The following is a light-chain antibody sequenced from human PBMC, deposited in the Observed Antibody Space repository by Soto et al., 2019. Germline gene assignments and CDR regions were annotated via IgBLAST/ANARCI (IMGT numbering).Light chain of an antibody. J-gene: IGLJ3*02. CDR2: DVS. CDR1: SSDVGGYDY. CDR3: TSYASSGTWV. Sequence: QPVLTQPASVSGSPGQSITISCTGTSSDVGGYDYVSWYQQHAGKAPKLIIYDVSDRPSGVSNRFSGSQAGNTASLTISGLQVDDEADYYCTSYASSGTWVFGGGTKLTVL. V-gene: IGLV2-14*01.